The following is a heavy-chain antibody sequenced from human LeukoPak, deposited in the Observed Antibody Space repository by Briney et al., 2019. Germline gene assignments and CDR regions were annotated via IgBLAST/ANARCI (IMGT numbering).Heavy chain of an antibody. D-gene: IGHD3-9*01. Sequence: PSETLSLTCAVYGGSFSGYYWSWIRQPPGKGLEWIGEINHSGSTNYNPSLKSRVTISVDTSKNQFSLKLSPVTAADTAVYYCARTYYDILTGFYYFDYWGQGTLVTVSS. CDR1: GGSFSGYY. CDR2: INHSGST. V-gene: IGHV4-34*01. J-gene: IGHJ4*02. CDR3: ARTYYDILTGFYYFDY.